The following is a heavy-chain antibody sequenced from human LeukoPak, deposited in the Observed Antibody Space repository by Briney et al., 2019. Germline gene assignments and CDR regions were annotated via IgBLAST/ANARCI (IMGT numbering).Heavy chain of an antibody. Sequence: SETLSLTCTVSGGSISSYYRSWIRLPPGKGLEWIGYLSKSGNTNYSPPLKSCVTIFGDTSKNQFFLKLSSVTAADTAVYYCARARYVNSFYAFDIWGQGTLVTVSS. J-gene: IGHJ3*02. CDR1: GGSISSYY. CDR3: ARARYVNSFYAFDI. V-gene: IGHV4-59*01. D-gene: IGHD3-9*01. CDR2: LSKSGNT.